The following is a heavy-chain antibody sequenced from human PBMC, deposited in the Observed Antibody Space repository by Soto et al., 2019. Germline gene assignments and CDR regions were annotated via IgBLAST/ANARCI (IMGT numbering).Heavy chain of an antibody. J-gene: IGHJ6*02. V-gene: IGHV1-3*05. D-gene: IGHD6-13*01. CDR1: GYTFTSYA. Sequence: QVQLVQSGAEEKKPGASVTVSCKASGYTFTSYAMHWVRQAPGQRLEWMGWINAGNGNTKYSQKFQGRVTIIRDTSASTAYMELSSLRSEDTAVYYCARNLRSSWSYYGMDVWGQGTTVTVSS. CDR2: INAGNGNT. CDR3: ARNLRSSWSYYGMDV.